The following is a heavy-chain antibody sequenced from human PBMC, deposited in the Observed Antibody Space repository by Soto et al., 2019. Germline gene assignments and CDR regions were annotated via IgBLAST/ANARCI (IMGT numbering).Heavy chain of an antibody. CDR3: ARGWDYSYGMDV. Sequence: QVQLVQSGAEVKKPGSSVKVSCKASGGTFSSYAISWVRQAPGQGLEWMGGIIPIFDTANYVQKFLGRVTITADESTSTAYMELSSLTSEDTAVYYCARGWDYSYGMDVWGQGTTVTVSS. CDR1: GGTFSSYA. J-gene: IGHJ6*02. CDR2: IIPIFDTA. D-gene: IGHD1-26*01. V-gene: IGHV1-69*01.